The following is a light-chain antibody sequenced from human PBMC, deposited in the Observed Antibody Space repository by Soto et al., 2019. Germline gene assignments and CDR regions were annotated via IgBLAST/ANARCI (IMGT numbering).Light chain of an antibody. V-gene: IGKV1-5*01. CDR3: QQYNSYSPWT. CDR2: DAS. J-gene: IGKJ1*01. CDR1: QIISSW. Sequence: DIQMTQSPSTLSASVGDRVTITCRASQIISSWLAWYQQKPGKAPKLLIYDASSLESGVPSRFSSSGSGTEFTLTISSLQPDDFATDYCQQYNSYSPWTFGQGTKVEIK.